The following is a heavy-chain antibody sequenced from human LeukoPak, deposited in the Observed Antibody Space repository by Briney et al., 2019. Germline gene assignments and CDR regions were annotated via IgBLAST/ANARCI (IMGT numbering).Heavy chain of an antibody. Sequence: PGGSLRLSCAASGFTFSSYGMHWVRQAPGKGLEWVAFIRYDGSNKYYADSVKGRFTISRDNSMNTLYLQMNSLRAEDTAVYYCAKTGSFTYYYYMDVWGKGTTVTVSS. D-gene: IGHD1-14*01. CDR1: GFTFSSYG. V-gene: IGHV3-30*02. CDR2: IRYDGSNK. J-gene: IGHJ6*03. CDR3: AKTGSFTYYYYMDV.